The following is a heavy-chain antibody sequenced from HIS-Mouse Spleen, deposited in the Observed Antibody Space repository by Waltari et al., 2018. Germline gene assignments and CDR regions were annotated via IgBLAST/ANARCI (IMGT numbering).Heavy chain of an antibody. J-gene: IGHJ4*02. CDR2: IYSGGST. CDR1: GFTVSSNY. Sequence: EVQLVETGGGLIQPGGSLRLSCAASGFTVSSNYMSWVRWAPGKGLEWVSVIYSGGSTYYADSVKGRFTISRDNSKNTLYLQMNSLRAEDTAVYYCARHYYYGSGSYYFDYWGQGTLVTVSS. D-gene: IGHD3-10*01. V-gene: IGHV3-53*02. CDR3: ARHYYYGSGSYYFDY.